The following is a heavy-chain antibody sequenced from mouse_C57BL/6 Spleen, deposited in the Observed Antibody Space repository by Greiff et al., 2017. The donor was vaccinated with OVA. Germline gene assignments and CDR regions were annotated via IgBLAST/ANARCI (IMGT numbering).Heavy chain of an antibody. CDR2: ISSGGSYT. J-gene: IGHJ2*01. D-gene: IGHD2-13*01. CDR3: TRHEEGDHYFDY. V-gene: IGHV5-6*01. CDR1: GFTFSSYA. Sequence: EVKLVESGGDLVKPGGSLKLSCAASGFTFSSYAMSWVRQTPDKRLEWVATISSGGSYTYYPDSVKGRFTISRDNAKNTLYLQMSRLKSEDTAKYYCTRHEEGDHYFDYWGKGTTVTVSS.